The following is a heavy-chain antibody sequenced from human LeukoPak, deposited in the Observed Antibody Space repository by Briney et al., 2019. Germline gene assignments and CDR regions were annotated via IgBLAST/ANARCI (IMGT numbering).Heavy chain of an antibody. V-gene: IGHV4-59*12. CDR2: IYYSGST. J-gene: IGHJ4*02. CDR1: GGSISSYY. D-gene: IGHD5-18*01. CDR3: ARLSDTAMASDY. Sequence: ASETLSLTCTVSGGSISSYYWSWIRQPPGKGLEWIGYIYYSGSTNYNPSLKSRVTISVDTSKNQFSLKLSSVTAADTAVYYCARLSDTAMASDYWGQGTLVTVSS.